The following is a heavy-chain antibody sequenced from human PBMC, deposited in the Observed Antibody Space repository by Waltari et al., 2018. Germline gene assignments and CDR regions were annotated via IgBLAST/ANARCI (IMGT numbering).Heavy chain of an antibody. D-gene: IGHD6-13*01. Sequence: QLQLQESGPGLVKPSETLSLTCTVSGGSISSDSFYWGWIRQTPEKGLEWIGTIYYSGTTYYNPSLMSRVTISVDTPKNRFSLRLSLLTVADTAVYYCARAPVSYSSSFDFWGQGTLVTVSS. CDR1: GGSISSDSFY. CDR3: ARAPVSYSSSFDF. J-gene: IGHJ4*02. CDR2: IYYSGTT. V-gene: IGHV4-39*01.